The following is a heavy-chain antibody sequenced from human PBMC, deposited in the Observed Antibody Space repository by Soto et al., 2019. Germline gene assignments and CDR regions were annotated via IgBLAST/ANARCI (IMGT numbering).Heavy chain of an antibody. Sequence: PSETLSLTCTVSGGSISSYYWSWIRQPPGKGLEWIGYIYYSGSTNYNPSLKSRVTISVDTSKNQFSLKLSSVTAADTAVYYCARGPDYSSGCKYYFDYWGQGTLVTVSS. J-gene: IGHJ4*02. CDR1: GGSISSYY. V-gene: IGHV4-59*01. CDR3: ARGPDYSSGCKYYFDY. D-gene: IGHD6-19*01. CDR2: IYYSGST.